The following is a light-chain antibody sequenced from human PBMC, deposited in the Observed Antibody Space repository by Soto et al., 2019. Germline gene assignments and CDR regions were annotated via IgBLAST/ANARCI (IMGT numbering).Light chain of an antibody. CDR1: QSISSW. CDR2: DAS. J-gene: IGKJ4*01. Sequence: DIQMTQSPSTVSASVGDRVTITCRASQSISSWLAWYQQKPGKAPKLLIYDASNLESGVPSRFSGSGSGTEFTLTISSPQPDDFATYYCQQYNSVSLLTFGGGTKVDIK. V-gene: IGKV1-5*01. CDR3: QQYNSVSLLT.